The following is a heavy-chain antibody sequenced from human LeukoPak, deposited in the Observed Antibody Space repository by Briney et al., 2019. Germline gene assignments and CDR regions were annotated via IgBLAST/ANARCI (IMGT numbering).Heavy chain of an antibody. J-gene: IGHJ4*02. CDR3: ARLRVGATGFDY. D-gene: IGHD1-26*01. CDR1: GASISSGDYH. V-gene: IGHV4-30-4*01. CDR2: IYYSGST. Sequence: SQTLSLTCTVSGASISSGDYHWNWIRQPPGKGLGWIGYIYYSGSTYYNPSLKSRVTISVDTSKNQFSLKLSSVTAADTAVYYCARLRVGATGFDYWGQGTLVTVSS.